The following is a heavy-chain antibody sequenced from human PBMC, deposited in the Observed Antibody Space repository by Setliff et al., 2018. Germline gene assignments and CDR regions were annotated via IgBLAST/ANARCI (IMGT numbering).Heavy chain of an antibody. J-gene: IGHJ6*03. CDR3: ARGRRGDPYYYYYYMDV. CDR2: INHSGST. Sequence: SETLSLTCAVYGGSFSGYYWSWIRQPPGKGLEWIGEINHSGSTNYNPSLKSRVTISVDTSKNQFSLRLSSVTAADTAVYYCARGRRGDPYYYYYYMDVWGRGTLVTVSS. V-gene: IGHV4-34*01. CDR1: GGSFSGYY. D-gene: IGHD2-21*02.